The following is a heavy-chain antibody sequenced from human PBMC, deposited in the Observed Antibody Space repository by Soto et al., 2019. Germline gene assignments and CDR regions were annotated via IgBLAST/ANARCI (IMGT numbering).Heavy chain of an antibody. CDR2: ISYDGSNK. Sequence: GGSLRLSCAASGFTFSSYGMHWVRQAPGKGLEWVALISYDGSNKYYVDSVKGRFTISRDNSKNTLFLQMNSLRAGDTAVYYCAKDRLRGGFLTTATTNGMDVWGQGATVTVSS. J-gene: IGHJ6*02. D-gene: IGHD1-26*01. CDR1: GFTFSSYG. V-gene: IGHV3-30*18. CDR3: AKDRLRGGFLTTATTNGMDV.